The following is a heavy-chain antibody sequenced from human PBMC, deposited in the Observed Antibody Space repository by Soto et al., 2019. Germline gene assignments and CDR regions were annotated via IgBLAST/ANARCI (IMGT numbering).Heavy chain of an antibody. Sequence: ASVEVSCKASGYTFTSYDINWVRQATGQGLEWMGWMNPNSGNTGYAQKFQGRVTMTRNTSISTAYMELSSLRSEDTAVYYCVRGLVYDFWSGYYSKYYYYYMDVWGKGTTVTVSS. V-gene: IGHV1-8*01. D-gene: IGHD3-3*01. CDR3: VRGLVYDFWSGYYSKYYYYYMDV. CDR1: GYTFTSYD. CDR2: MNPNSGNT. J-gene: IGHJ6*03.